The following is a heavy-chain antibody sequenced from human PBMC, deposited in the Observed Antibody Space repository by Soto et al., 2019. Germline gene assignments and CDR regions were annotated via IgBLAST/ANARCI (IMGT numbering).Heavy chain of an antibody. V-gene: IGHV2-5*02. CDR1: GFSLSTSGVG. J-gene: IGHJ6*02. CDR2: IYWDDDK. D-gene: IGHD3-16*01. Sequence: QITLKESGPTLVKPTQPLTLTCTFSGFSLSTSGVGVGWIRQPPGKALEWLALIYWDDDKRYSPSLKSRLTITKDTSKIHVVLTMTNMDPVDTATYYCAHRRGVWGGDYYYYDGMDVWGQGTTVTVSS. CDR3: AHRRGVWGGDYYYYDGMDV.